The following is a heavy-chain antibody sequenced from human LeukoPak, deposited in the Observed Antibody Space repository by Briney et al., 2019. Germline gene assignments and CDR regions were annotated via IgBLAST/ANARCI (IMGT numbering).Heavy chain of an antibody. Sequence: PGGSLRLSCAVSGITLSNYGMSWVRQAPGKGLEWVAGISDGGGSRNYADSVKGRFTISRDNAKNSLYLQMNSLRAEDTAVYYCASGDYYDSSGYLVYWGQGTLVTVSS. CDR2: ISDGGGSR. CDR3: ASGDYYDSSGYLVY. CDR1: GITLSNYG. V-gene: IGHV3-23*01. J-gene: IGHJ4*02. D-gene: IGHD3-22*01.